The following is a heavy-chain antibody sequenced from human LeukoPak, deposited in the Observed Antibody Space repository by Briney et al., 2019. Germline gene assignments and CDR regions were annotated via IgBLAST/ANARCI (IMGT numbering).Heavy chain of an antibody. J-gene: IGHJ6*02. CDR1: GFTFSSYA. D-gene: IGHD3-22*01. CDR2: ISYDGSNK. V-gene: IGHV3-30-3*01. Sequence: GRSLRLSCAASGFTFSSYAMHWVRQAPGKGLEWVAVISYDGSNKYYADSVKGRFTISRDSSKNTLFLQMNSLRAEDTAVYYCAKGDYDLPYGMDVWGQGTTVTVSS. CDR3: AKGDYDLPYGMDV.